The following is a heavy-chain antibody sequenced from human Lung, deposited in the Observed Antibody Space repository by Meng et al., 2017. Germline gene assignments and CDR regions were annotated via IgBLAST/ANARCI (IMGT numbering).Heavy chain of an antibody. V-gene: IGHV4-34*01. J-gene: IGHJ4*02. CDR1: GGSFSDYY. Sequence: VRLQQWGAGLLNPSETRSLTCVVSGGSFSDYYWSWIRQPPGKGLEWIGEINHSGSTNYNPSLESRVTISVDTSQNNLSLKLSSVTAADSAVYYCARGPTTMAHDFDYWGQGTLVTVSS. CDR2: INHSGST. CDR3: ARGPTTMAHDFDY. D-gene: IGHD4-11*01.